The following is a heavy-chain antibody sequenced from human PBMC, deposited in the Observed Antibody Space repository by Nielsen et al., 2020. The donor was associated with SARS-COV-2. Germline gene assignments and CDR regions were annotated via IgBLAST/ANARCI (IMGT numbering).Heavy chain of an antibody. CDR1: GGSISSGDNY. J-gene: IGHJ6*02. CDR3: AGSQAAAGTDYYYYGMGV. Sequence: SETLSLTCTVSGGSISSGDNYWSWTRQPPGKGLEWIGYIYYSGSTYYNPSLKSRVTISVDTSKNQFSLKLSSVTAADTAVYYRAGSQAAAGTDYYYYGMGVWGQGATVTVSS. CDR2: IYYSGST. V-gene: IGHV4-30-4*01. D-gene: IGHD6-13*01.